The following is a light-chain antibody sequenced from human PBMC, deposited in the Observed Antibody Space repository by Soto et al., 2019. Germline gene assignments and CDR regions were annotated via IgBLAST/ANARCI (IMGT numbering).Light chain of an antibody. J-gene: IGKJ1*01. Sequence: EIVLTQSPGTLSLSPGERATLSCRASQSVSRSFLAWYQQTPGQAPRLLIYGASSRTTGIPDRFSGSGSETDYTPTISRLEPEDFAGYYCQQYCSSPPGTVGQGTKVEIK. CDR1: QSVSRSF. CDR2: GAS. V-gene: IGKV3-20*01. CDR3: QQYCSSPPGT.